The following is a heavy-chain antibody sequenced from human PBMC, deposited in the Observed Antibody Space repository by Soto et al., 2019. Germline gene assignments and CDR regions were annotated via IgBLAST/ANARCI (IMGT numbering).Heavy chain of an antibody. CDR2: INPSGGST. CDR1: GYTFTSYY. Sequence: QVQLVQSGAEVKKPGASVKVSCEASGYTFTSYYMHWVRQAPGQGLEWMGIINPSGGSTSYAQKFQGRVTMTRDTSTSTVYMELSSLRSEDTAVYYCARRPLCSGGSCKAFDYWGQGTLVTVSS. CDR3: ARRPLCSGGSCKAFDY. V-gene: IGHV1-46*01. J-gene: IGHJ4*02. D-gene: IGHD2-15*01.